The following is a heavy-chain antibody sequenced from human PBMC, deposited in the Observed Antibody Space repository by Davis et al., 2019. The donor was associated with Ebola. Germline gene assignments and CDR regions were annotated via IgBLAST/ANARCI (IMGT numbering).Heavy chain of an antibody. Sequence: GESLKISCAASGFTFSSYSMNWVRQAPGKGLEWVSSISSSSSYIYYADSVKGRFTISRDNAKNSLYLQMNSLRAEDTAVYYCARDIVVVPAAISGYMDVWGKGTTVTVSS. CDR1: GFTFSSYS. J-gene: IGHJ6*03. D-gene: IGHD2-2*01. CDR2: ISSSSSYI. CDR3: ARDIVVVPAAISGYMDV. V-gene: IGHV3-21*04.